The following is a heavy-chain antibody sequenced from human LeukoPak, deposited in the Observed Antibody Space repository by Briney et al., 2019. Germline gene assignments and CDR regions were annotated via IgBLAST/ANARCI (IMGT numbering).Heavy chain of an antibody. D-gene: IGHD3-22*01. CDR1: GFTFSSYA. V-gene: IGHV3-23*01. CDR3: AKQRDYYDSSGYYRGYYFDY. Sequence: GGALRLSCKDSGFTFSSYAMNWVRQDPGKGLEWVSSISGSSTRTYYTDSVKGRFTISRDNPKSTLYLQMNSLRAEDTAVYYCAKQRDYYDSSGYYRGYYFDYWGQGTLVTVSS. CDR2: ISGSSTRT. J-gene: IGHJ4*02.